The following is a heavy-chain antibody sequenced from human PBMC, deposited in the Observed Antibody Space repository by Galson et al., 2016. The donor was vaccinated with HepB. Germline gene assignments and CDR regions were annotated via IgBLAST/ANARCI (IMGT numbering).Heavy chain of an antibody. Sequence: SLRLSCAASGFTFSNYAMSWVRQAPGKGLEWVSGLSDSGSAAYYADSVKGRFTISRDNSKNTLSLQMDSRGVEDTAVYYCAKEHTRHGNPYFDYWGQGTLVTVSS. J-gene: IGHJ4*02. CDR3: AKEHTRHGNPYFDY. CDR1: GFTFSNYA. CDR2: LSDSGSAA. D-gene: IGHD1-14*01. V-gene: IGHV3-23*01.